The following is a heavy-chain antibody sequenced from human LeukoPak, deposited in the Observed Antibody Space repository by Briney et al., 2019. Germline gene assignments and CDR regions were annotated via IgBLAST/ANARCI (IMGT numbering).Heavy chain of an antibody. J-gene: IGHJ4*02. D-gene: IGHD1-26*01. CDR2: ISAYNGNT. V-gene: IGHV1-18*01. Sequence: ASVKVSCKASGYTFTSYGISWVRQAPGQGLEWMGWISAYNGNTNYAQKLQGRVTMTRNTSISTAYMELSSLRSEDTAVYYCARGRITVGATVYWGQGTLVTVSS. CDR1: GYTFTSYG. CDR3: ARGRITVGATVY.